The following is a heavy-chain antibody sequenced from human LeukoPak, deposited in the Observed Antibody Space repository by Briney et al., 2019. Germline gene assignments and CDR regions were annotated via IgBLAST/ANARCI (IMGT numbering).Heavy chain of an antibody. Sequence: GGSLRLSCAASEFTVSSHYMSWVRQAPGKGLEWVSVISGSGGSTYYADSVKGRFTISRDNSKNTLYLQMNSLRAEDTAVYYCAKAYCGGDCYGDYFDYWGQGTLVTVSS. CDR3: AKAYCGGDCYGDYFDY. J-gene: IGHJ4*02. CDR2: ISGSGGST. D-gene: IGHD2-21*02. V-gene: IGHV3-23*01. CDR1: EFTVSSHY.